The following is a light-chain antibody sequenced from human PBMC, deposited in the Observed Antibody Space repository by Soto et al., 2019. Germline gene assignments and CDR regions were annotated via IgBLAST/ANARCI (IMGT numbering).Light chain of an antibody. Sequence: DIQMTQSPSSLSASVGDRVTITCRASQSISSYLNWYQQKPGKAPKLLIYAASSLHSGVPSRFSGSGSGTDLTLTISSLQPEDFATYYCQQSYSTLWTFGQGTKVDIK. CDR3: QQSYSTLWT. CDR2: AAS. J-gene: IGKJ1*01. CDR1: QSISSY. V-gene: IGKV1-39*01.